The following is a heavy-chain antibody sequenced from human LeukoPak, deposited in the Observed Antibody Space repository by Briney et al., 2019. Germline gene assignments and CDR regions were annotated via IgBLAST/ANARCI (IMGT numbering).Heavy chain of an antibody. CDR3: ARDLLSRYSPYNWFDP. CDR2: IYYSGST. D-gene: IGHD2/OR15-2a*01. Sequence: SETLSLTCTVSGGSISSSSYYWGWIRQPPGKGLEWIGSIYYSGSTYYNPSLKSRVTISVDTSKNQISLKLSSATAADTAVYYCARDLLSRYSPYNWFDPWGQGTLVTVSS. CDR1: GGSISSSSYY. V-gene: IGHV4-39*07. J-gene: IGHJ5*02.